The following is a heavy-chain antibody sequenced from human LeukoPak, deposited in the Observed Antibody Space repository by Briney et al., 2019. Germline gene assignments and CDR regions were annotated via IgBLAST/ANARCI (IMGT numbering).Heavy chain of an antibody. J-gene: IGHJ4*02. D-gene: IGHD3-16*02. V-gene: IGHV3-30*01. CDR1: GFSFSDFA. CDR3: VREVRGFIPAL. Sequence: GRSLRLSCAASGFSFSDFAMHWVRQTPGKGLEWVAVVTYDGSNDLYADSVRGRFTISRDNSNNTVFLQMNGLRPEDTAVYYCVREVRGFIPALWGQGALVTVSS. CDR2: VTYDGSND.